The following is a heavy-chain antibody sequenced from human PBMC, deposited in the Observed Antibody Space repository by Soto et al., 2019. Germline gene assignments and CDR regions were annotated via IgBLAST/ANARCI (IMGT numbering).Heavy chain of an antibody. CDR2: TYYRSKWYT. CDR1: GDSVASNSAA. CDR3: TTGATSGRYGNYYDGIDV. Sequence: SPTLSLTCAISGDSVASNSAAWNWIRQSPSRGLEWLGRTYYRSKWYTDYAESVKSRITINPDTSKNQVSLQLKSVTPEDTAVYYCTTGATSGRYGNYYDGIDVWGQGXTVT. V-gene: IGHV6-1*01. D-gene: IGHD3-16*01. J-gene: IGHJ6*02.